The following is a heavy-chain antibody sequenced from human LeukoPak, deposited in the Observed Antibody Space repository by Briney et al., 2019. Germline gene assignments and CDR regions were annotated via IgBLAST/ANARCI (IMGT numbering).Heavy chain of an antibody. V-gene: IGHV4-59*12. J-gene: IGHJ4*02. CDR1: GGSISSYY. CDR2: IYYNVST. Sequence: SETLSLTCTVSGGSISSYYWSWIRQPPEKGLEWIGYIYYNVSTNCNTSLKSRVTISVDTSKNQFSLKLSSVTAADTAVYYCARGRGITMVRGVIRYFDYWGQGTLVTVSS. CDR3: ARGRGITMVRGVIRYFDY. D-gene: IGHD3-10*01.